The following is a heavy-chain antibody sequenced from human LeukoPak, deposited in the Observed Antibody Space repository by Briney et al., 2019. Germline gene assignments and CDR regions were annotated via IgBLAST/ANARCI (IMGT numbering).Heavy chain of an antibody. CDR2: ISSDATHI. Sequence: GGSLRLSCAASGFNFNIFGVNWVRQAPERGVEWVSSISSDATHIYYTDSVKGPFTISRDNAMSSLFLGMNSLRAEDTAVYYCARDGSGSGDCWGQGTLVTVSS. CDR3: ARDGSGSGDC. D-gene: IGHD2-15*01. CDR1: GFNFNIFG. J-gene: IGHJ4*02. V-gene: IGHV3-21*01.